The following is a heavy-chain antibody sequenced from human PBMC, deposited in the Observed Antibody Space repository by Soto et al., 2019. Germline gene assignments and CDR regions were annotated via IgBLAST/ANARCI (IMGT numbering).Heavy chain of an antibody. D-gene: IGHD6-19*01. CDR1: GFTFSNHG. Sequence: QVQLVESGGGVVQPGGSLTLSCAASGFTFSNHGMHWVRLAPGRGLEWVAVFSYDGINKHYGDSVKGRFTISRDNSKNTVSLQMNSLRVEDTAVYYCAREQGYGWYRVADYWGQGTLVTVSS. J-gene: IGHJ4*02. CDR2: FSYDGINK. V-gene: IGHV3-30*03. CDR3: AREQGYGWYRVADY.